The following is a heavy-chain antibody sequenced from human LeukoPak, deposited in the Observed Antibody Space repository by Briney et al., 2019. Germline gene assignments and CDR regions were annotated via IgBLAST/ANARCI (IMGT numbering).Heavy chain of an antibody. D-gene: IGHD4-23*01. Sequence: GGSLRLACGVPGLPFSDYYMGSIRQAPGEGLEWVLYIRSSGSTIYYADCVKGRFTISRDNARHSLYLQMNSRRDDDASVYDCARGYGGNSGIYYYYYMDVWGKGTTVTVSS. CDR3: ARGYGGNSGIYYYYYMDV. CDR2: IRSSGSTI. V-gene: IGHV3-11*04. CDR1: GLPFSDYY. J-gene: IGHJ6*03.